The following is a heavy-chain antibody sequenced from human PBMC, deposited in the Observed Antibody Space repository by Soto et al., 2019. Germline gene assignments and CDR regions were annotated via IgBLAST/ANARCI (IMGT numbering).Heavy chain of an antibody. V-gene: IGHV3-15*01. CDR3: RTQWLD. J-gene: IGHJ4*02. CDR2: IKKKTDGGTT. CDR1: GFTFSDAW. D-gene: IGHD6-19*01. Sequence: EVQLVESGGGLVKPGGSLRLSCAASGFTFSDAWMSWVRQAPGKGLEWVGLIKKKTDGGTTEYAAPVKGRFTISRDDSKHTLYLQMSSLKTEDTAVYYCRTQWLDWCQGPLVTVSS.